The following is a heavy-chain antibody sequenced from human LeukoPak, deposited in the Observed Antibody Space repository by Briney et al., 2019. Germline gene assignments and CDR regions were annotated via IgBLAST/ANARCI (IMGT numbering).Heavy chain of an antibody. CDR3: ANSGHRSGNYYMDV. Sequence: PGGSLRLSCAASGFTFSSYAMSWVRQAPGKGLEWVSAISGSGGSTYYADSVKGRFTISRDNSKNTLYLQMNSLRAEDTAVYYCANSGHRSGNYYMDVWGKGTTVTVSS. J-gene: IGHJ6*03. CDR2: ISGSGGST. V-gene: IGHV3-23*01. D-gene: IGHD3-10*01. CDR1: GFTFSSYA.